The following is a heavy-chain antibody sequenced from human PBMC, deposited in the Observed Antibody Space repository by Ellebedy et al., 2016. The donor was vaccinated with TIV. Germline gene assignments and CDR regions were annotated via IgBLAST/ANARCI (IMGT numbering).Heavy chain of an antibody. CDR2: ISSSGSYI. Sequence: GESLKISXAASGFTFNSYTMNWVRQAPGKGLEWVSSISSSGSYIYYADSVRGRFTISRGNAKNSLYLQMNSLRAEDTAVYYCARVEPFYCSSTSCKNLGSDYWGQGTLVTVSS. J-gene: IGHJ4*02. CDR1: GFTFNSYT. D-gene: IGHD2-2*01. CDR3: ARVEPFYCSSTSCKNLGSDY. V-gene: IGHV3-21*01.